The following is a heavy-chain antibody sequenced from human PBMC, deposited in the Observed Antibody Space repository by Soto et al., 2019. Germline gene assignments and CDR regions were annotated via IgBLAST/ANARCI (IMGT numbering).Heavy chain of an antibody. D-gene: IGHD6-19*01. CDR2: ISWNSGSI. V-gene: IGHV3-9*01. Sequence: EVQLVESGGGLVQPGRSLRLSCAASGFTFDDYAMHWVRQAPGKGLEWVSGISWNSGSIGYADSVKGRFTISRDNAKNSLYLQMNSLRAEDTALYYCAKDIGGSGWSRVDYYYYGMDVWGQGTTVTVSS. CDR3: AKDIGGSGWSRVDYYYYGMDV. CDR1: GFTFDDYA. J-gene: IGHJ6*02.